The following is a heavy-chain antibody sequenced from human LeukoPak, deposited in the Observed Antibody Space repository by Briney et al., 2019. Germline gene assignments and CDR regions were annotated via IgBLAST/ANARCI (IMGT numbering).Heavy chain of an antibody. CDR2: IRSKAYGGTT. CDR3: TTASYDSSGYYVGYFDC. J-gene: IGHJ4*02. CDR1: GFSFDDYG. V-gene: IGHV3-49*04. D-gene: IGHD3-22*01. Sequence: PGRSLRLSCTASGFSFDDYGMSWVRQAPGKGLEWIGFIRSKAYGGTTEYAASVKGRFTISRDDSKNTLYLQMNSLKTEDTAVYYCTTASYDSSGYYVGYFDCWGQGTLVTVSS.